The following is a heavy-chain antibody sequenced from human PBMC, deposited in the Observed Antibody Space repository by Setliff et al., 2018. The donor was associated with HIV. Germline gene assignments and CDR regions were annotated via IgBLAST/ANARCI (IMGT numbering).Heavy chain of an antibody. V-gene: IGHV1-46*01. D-gene: IGHD3-22*01. Sequence: ASVKVSCKASGYTFTSNYMHWVRQAPGQGLEWMGMINPSGGSTSYAQNFQGRVTMTRDTSTSTVYMELSSLRPEDTAVYYCARDDRYYYDTSGSPSNWFDPWGQGTLVTV. CDR3: ARDDRYYYDTSGSPSNWFDP. CDR2: INPSGGST. J-gene: IGHJ5*02. CDR1: GYTFTSNY.